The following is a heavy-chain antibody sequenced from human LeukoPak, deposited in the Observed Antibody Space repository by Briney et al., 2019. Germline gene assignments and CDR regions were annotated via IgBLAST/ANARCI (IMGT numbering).Heavy chain of an antibody. CDR3: ARGEDIVLMVYAESEAYYYHYMDV. Sequence: ASVKVSCKASGYTFTSYDINWVRQATGQGLEWMGRINPNSGGTNYAQKFQGRVTMTRDTSISTAYMELSRLRSDDTAVYYCARGEDIVLMVYAESEAYYYHYMDVWGKGTTVTVSS. J-gene: IGHJ6*03. CDR1: GYTFTSYD. CDR2: INPNSGGT. D-gene: IGHD2-8*01. V-gene: IGHV1-2*06.